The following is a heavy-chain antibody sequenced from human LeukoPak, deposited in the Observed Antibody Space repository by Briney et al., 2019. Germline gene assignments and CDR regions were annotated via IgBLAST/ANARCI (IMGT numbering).Heavy chain of an antibody. Sequence: SETLSLTCTVSGGSISSSSYYWGWIRQPPGKGLGWIGSIYDSGSTYYNPALKSRVTISVDTSKNQFSLKLSSVTAADTAVYYCARGRAQQLGPWYFDLWARGTLVTVSS. J-gene: IGHJ2*01. V-gene: IGHV4-39*07. CDR1: GGSISSSSYY. CDR2: IYDSGST. D-gene: IGHD6-13*01. CDR3: ARGRAQQLGPWYFDL.